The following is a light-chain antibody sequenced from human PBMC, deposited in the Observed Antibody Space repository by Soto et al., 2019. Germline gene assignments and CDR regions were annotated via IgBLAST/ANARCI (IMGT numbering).Light chain of an antibody. J-gene: IGKJ2*01. V-gene: IGKV1-5*01. CDR1: QSISSW. CDR3: QQYNSYPHT. CDR2: DAS. Sequence: DTQMTQSPSTLSASVGDRVTITCRASQSISSWLAWYQQKPGKAPKLLIYDASTLESGVPSRFSGSGSGIEFPLTISSLQPDDFATYYCQQYNSYPHTFGQGTKLEIK.